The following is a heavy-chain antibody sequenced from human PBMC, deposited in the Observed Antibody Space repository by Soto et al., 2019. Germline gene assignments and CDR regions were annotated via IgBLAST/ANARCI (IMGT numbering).Heavy chain of an antibody. Sequence: QLLLQESGPGLVKPSETLSLTCTVSGGSILDSTYYWAWIRQSPGKGLEWIGTIFYSGGTFYTPFLRSRVTMSVATSNNQFTVMMSSVTAADSAVYYCARQASGYYCGWFDPWGQGTLVTVSS. CDR3: ARQASGYYCGWFDP. J-gene: IGHJ5*02. CDR2: IFYSGGT. CDR1: GGSILDSTYY. D-gene: IGHD3-22*01. V-gene: IGHV4-39*01.